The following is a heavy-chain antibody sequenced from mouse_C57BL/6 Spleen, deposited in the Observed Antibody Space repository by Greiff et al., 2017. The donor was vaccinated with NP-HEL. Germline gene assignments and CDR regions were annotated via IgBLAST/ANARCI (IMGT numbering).Heavy chain of an antibody. CDR2: ISDGGSYT. Sequence: DVKLVESGGGLVKPGGSLKLSCAASGFTFSSYAMSWVRQTPEKRLEWVATISDGGSYTYYPDNVKGRFTISRDNAKNNLYLQMSHLKSEDTAMYYCARERGSSYASFDYWGQGTTLTVSS. D-gene: IGHD1-1*01. CDR1: GFTFSSYA. J-gene: IGHJ2*01. V-gene: IGHV5-4*01. CDR3: ARERGSSYASFDY.